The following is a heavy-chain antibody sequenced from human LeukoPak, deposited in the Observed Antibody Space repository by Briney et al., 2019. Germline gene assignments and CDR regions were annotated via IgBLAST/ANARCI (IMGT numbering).Heavy chain of an antibody. D-gene: IGHD5-24*01. CDR2: IFYSGST. CDR3: ARDQRQEGWFDP. V-gene: IGHV4-61*03. J-gene: IGHJ5*02. Sequence: SETLSLTCTVSGGSISSGGYYWSWIRQHPGKGLEWIGYIFYSGSTNYNPSLKSRVTISVDTSKNHFSLKLSSVTAADTAVYYCARDQRQEGWFDPWGQGTLVTVSS. CDR1: GGSISSGGYY.